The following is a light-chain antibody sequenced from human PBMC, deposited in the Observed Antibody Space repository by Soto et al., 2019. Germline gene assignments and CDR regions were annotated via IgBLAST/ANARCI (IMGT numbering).Light chain of an antibody. Sequence: DIQMTQPPSTLLESVGNRVPTTGRAGKNIISWLAWYQQKPGKAPKLLLYPASSLESGVPSRFSGSRSGTEFTLTISSLQPDDFATYYCQQYDANPWTFGQGTKVEIK. CDR1: KNIISW. CDR3: QQYDANPWT. CDR2: PAS. J-gene: IGKJ1*01. V-gene: IGKV1-5*01.